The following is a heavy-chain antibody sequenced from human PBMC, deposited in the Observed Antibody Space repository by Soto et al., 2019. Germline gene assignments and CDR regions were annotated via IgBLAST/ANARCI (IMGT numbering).Heavy chain of an antibody. CDR3: FFQAEDGIRDVRSVSAFLLNRSSDL. D-gene: IGHD3-10*02. J-gene: IGHJ2*01. CDR2: ISYGGGTT. V-gene: IGHV3-23*01. Sequence: KGLEWVSAISYGGGTTYYADSVKGRFTISRDNSKNTLYLQMNSLRAEDTAVYFFFFQAEDGIRDVRSVSAFLLNRSSDL.